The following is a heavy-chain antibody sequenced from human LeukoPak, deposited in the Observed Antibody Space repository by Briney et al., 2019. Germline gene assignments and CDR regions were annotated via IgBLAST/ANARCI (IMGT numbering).Heavy chain of an antibody. CDR2: IIPIFGTA. J-gene: IGHJ5*02. V-gene: IGHV1-69*01. D-gene: IGHD3-3*01. CDR3: ARSLTPYYDFWSGYFDDFRWFDP. Sequence: SVKVSCKASGGTFSSYAISWVRQAPGQGLEWMGGIIPIFGTANYAQKFQGRVTITADESKSTAYMELSSLRSEDTAVYYCARSLTPYYDFWSGYFDDFRWFDPWGQGTLVTVSS. CDR1: GGTFSSYA.